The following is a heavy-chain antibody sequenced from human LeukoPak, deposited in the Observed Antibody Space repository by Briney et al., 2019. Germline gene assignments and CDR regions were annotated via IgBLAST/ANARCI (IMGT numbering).Heavy chain of an antibody. V-gene: IGHV4-39*07. CDR3: AGDSSGWYHWDY. CDR1: GGSFSGSGYY. CDR2: IYYSGST. D-gene: IGHD6-19*01. J-gene: IGHJ4*02. Sequence: PSETLSLTCNVSGGSFSGSGYYWGWIRQPPGKGLEWIGSIYYSGSTYYNPSLKSRVTISVDMSKNQFSLKVDSVTAADTAVYYCAGDSSGWYHWDYWGQGALVTVSS.